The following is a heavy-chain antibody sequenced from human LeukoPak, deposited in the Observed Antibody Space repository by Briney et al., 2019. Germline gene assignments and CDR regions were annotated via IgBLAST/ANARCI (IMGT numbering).Heavy chain of an antibody. CDR1: GGTFSSYA. CDR3: ARATPVAFDI. V-gene: IGHV1-8*02. J-gene: IGHJ3*02. Sequence: ASVKVSCKASGGTFSSYAINWVRQATGQGLEWMGWMNPNSGNTGYAQKFQGRVTMTRNTSISTAYMELSSLRSEDTAVYYCARATPVAFDIWGQGTTVTVSS. CDR2: MNPNSGNT.